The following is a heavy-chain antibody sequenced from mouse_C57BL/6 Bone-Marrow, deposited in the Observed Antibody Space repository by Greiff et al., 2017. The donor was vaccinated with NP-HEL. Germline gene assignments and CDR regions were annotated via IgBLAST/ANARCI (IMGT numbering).Heavy chain of an antibody. Sequence: QVQLQQPGAELVKPGASVKLSCKASGYTFTSYWMHWVKQRPGQGLEWIGMIHPNSGSTNYNEKFKSKATLTVDKSSSTAYMQLSSLTSEDSAVYYCARSETRLRRDYWGKGTTLTVSS. D-gene: IGHD2-2*01. CDR2: IHPNSGST. CDR3: ARSETRLRRDY. J-gene: IGHJ2*01. CDR1: GYTFTSYW. V-gene: IGHV1-64*01.